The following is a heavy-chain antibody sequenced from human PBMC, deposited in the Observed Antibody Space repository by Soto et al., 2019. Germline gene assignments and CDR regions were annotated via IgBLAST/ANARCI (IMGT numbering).Heavy chain of an antibody. CDR1: GYDFERFP. V-gene: IGHV1-18*04. Sequence: QVQLVQSGGEVKRPGASVKVSCKASGYDFERFPISRVRQARGQGLEWMGLISPYSGSRYYAEKFQGRVTMTTDTYTSPAYMELRSLTSVDTAVYFCARDQYEFGDLYYVDYWGQGTLVTGSS. D-gene: IGHD4-17*01. CDR3: ARDQYEFGDLYYVDY. CDR2: ISPYSGSR. J-gene: IGHJ4*02.